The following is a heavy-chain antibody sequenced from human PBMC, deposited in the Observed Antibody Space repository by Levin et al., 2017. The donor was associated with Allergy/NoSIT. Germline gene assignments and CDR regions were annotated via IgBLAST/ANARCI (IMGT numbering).Heavy chain of an antibody. V-gene: IGHV3-73*01. D-gene: IGHD2-2*01. CDR2: MRSKAKNYAT. CDR1: GFSFSDSP. Sequence: GGSLRLSCATSGFSFSDSPIHWVRQASGKGLEWVGRMRSKAKNYATAYAASVKGRFIVSRDDSKNTAYLQMNNLKIEDTAVYYCTGDQHLSVDYFDCWGQGTLVTVSS. J-gene: IGHJ4*02. CDR3: TGDQHLSVDYFDC.